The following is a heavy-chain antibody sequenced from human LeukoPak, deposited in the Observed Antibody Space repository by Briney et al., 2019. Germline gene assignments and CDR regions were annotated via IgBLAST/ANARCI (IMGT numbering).Heavy chain of an antibody. Sequence: SETLSLTCTVSGASISSYYWSCIRQPPGKGLEWIGNIYYSGSTYYNPSLKSRVTISVETSKNQFSLKLSSVTAADTAVYYCARDGRFPPEVLPRYFGYWGQGTLVTVSS. CDR2: IYYSGST. CDR3: ARDGRFPPEVLPRYFGY. D-gene: IGHD1-26*01. CDR1: GASISSYY. J-gene: IGHJ4*02. V-gene: IGHV4-59*12.